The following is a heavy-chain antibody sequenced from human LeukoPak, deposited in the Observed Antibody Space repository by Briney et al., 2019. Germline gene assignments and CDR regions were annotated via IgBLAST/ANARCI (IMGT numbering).Heavy chain of an antibody. V-gene: IGHV1-69*13. Sequence: SVKVSCKASGGTFSSYAISWVRQAPGQGLEWMGGIIPIFGTANYAQKFQGRVTITADESTSTAYMELSSLRSEDTAVYYCARKVLGCGGDCYSNWFDPWGQGTLVTVSS. CDR2: IIPIFGTA. CDR1: GGTFSSYA. J-gene: IGHJ5*02. CDR3: ARKVLGCGGDCYSNWFDP. D-gene: IGHD2-21*02.